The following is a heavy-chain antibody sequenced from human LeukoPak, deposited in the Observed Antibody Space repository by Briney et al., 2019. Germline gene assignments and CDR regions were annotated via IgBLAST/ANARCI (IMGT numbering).Heavy chain of an antibody. J-gene: IGHJ3*02. D-gene: IGHD5-12*01. V-gene: IGHV4-4*07. CDR1: GGSITSHI. CDR3: ARDRLSGYGAFDI. CDR2: LRTSGST. Sequence: SETLSLTCAVSGGSITSHIWSWMRQPAGKGLEWIGRLRTSGSTIYNPSLKSRLTISVDTSENHFSLKLTSVTAADTAIYYCARDRLSGYGAFDIWGQGTIVTVSS.